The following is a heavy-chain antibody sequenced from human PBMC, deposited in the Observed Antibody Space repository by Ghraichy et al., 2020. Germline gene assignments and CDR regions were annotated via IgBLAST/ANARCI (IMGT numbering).Heavy chain of an antibody. CDR3: ARREEGDTLRDYFDY. CDR2: IYWNDDK. J-gene: IGHJ4*02. CDR1: GFSLSTSGVG. D-gene: IGHD5-18*01. V-gene: IGHV2-5*01. Sequence: SGPTLVKPTQTLTLTCTFSGFSLSTSGVGVGWIRQPPGKALEWLALIYWNDDKRYSPSLKSRITITKDTSKNQVVLTMTNMDPVDTATYYCARREEGDTLRDYFDYWGQGTLVTVSS.